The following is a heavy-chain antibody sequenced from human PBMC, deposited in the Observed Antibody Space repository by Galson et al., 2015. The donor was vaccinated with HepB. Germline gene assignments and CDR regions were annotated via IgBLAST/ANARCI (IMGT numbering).Heavy chain of an antibody. CDR1: GFTFSSYA. D-gene: IGHD6-19*01. J-gene: IGHJ4*02. CDR2: ISGSGGST. Sequence: LRLSCAASGFTFSSYAMSWVRQAPGKGLEGVSAISGSGGSTYYADSVKGRFTISRDNSKNTLYLQMNSLRAEDTAVYYCAKGPASSGWYVVVDYWGQGTLVTVSS. V-gene: IGHV3-23*01. CDR3: AKGPASSGWYVVVDY.